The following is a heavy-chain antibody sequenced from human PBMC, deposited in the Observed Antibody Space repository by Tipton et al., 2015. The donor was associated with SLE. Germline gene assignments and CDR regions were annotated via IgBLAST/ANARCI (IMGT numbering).Heavy chain of an antibody. V-gene: IGHV4-59*11. D-gene: IGHD2-15*01. Sequence: TLSLTCPVSGGSISSHYWSWIRQPPGKGLGWIGYIYYSGSTKYNPSLKSRVTMSVDTSKNQFSLKLSSVTAADTAVYYCARVVYSGAFDIWSQGTIVTVSS. CDR1: GGSISSHY. CDR2: IYYSGST. CDR3: ARVVYSGAFDI. J-gene: IGHJ3*02.